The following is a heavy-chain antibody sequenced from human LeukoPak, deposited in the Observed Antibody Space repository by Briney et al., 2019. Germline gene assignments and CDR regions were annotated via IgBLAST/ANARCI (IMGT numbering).Heavy chain of an antibody. J-gene: IGHJ4*02. V-gene: IGHV3-9*01. Sequence: SLRLSCAASRFTFDGYAMPGVRQAPGKGLEWVSSISWNSGNTDYAASVKGRFTISRDNAKKSLHLQMNSLSAEDTALYYCAKSGTYSSSSGYIDSWGQGTPVTVSS. CDR1: RFTFDGYA. D-gene: IGHD6-6*01. CDR2: ISWNSGNT. CDR3: AKSGTYSSSSGYIDS.